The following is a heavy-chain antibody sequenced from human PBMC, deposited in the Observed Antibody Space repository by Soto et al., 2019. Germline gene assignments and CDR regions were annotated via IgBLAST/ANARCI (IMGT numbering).Heavy chain of an antibody. CDR1: GFTFSTYS. V-gene: IGHV3-48*01. CDR3: ARKGSVTYDC. D-gene: IGHD4-17*01. CDR2: ISSSSSTI. Sequence: GGSLRLSCAASGFTFSTYSMNWVRQAPGKGLEWISYISSSSSTIYYADSVKGRFTISRDNANNSLSLQMNSLRAEDTAVYYCARKGSVTYDCWGQGTLVTVSS. J-gene: IGHJ4*02.